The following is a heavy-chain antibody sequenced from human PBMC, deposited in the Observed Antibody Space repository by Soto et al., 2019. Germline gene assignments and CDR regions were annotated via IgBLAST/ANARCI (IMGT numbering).Heavy chain of an antibody. J-gene: IGHJ6*02. D-gene: IGHD6-25*01. V-gene: IGHV4-31*03. CDR1: GGSISSGGYY. CDR3: ARERQGLHYYDYGMDV. Sequence: PSETLSLTCTVSGGSISSGGYYWSWIRQHPGKGLEWIGYIYYSGSTYYDPSLKSRVTISVDTSKNQFSLKLSSVTAAETAVYYCARERQGLHYYDYGMDVWGQGTTVTV. CDR2: IYYSGST.